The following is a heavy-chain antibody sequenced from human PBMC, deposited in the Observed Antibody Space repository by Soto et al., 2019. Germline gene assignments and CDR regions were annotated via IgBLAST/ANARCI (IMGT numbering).Heavy chain of an antibody. D-gene: IGHD4-17*01. CDR1: GYTFTSYA. CDR3: ARDLLTYGDYQSAFDI. CDR2: INAGNGNT. Sequence: ASVKVSCKASGYTFTSYAMHWVRQAPGQRLEWMGWINAGNGNTKYSQKFQGRVTITRDTSASTAYMELSSLRSEDTAVYYCARDLLTYGDYQSAFDIWGQGTMVTVS. V-gene: IGHV1-3*01. J-gene: IGHJ3*02.